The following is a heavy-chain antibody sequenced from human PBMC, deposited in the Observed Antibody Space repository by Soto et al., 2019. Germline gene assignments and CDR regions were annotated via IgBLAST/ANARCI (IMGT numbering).Heavy chain of an antibody. CDR2: INPNSGAT. CDR1: GYTFTGYY. J-gene: IGHJ6*02. D-gene: IGHD6-13*01. V-gene: IGHV1-2*02. Sequence: ASVKVSFKASGYTFTGYYMHWVRQAPGQGLEWMGWINPNSGATNYPQKFQGRVTMTRDTSISSAYMELSSLTSDDTAVYYCARDRYSSSWYDYYYGMDVWGQGTTVTVSS. CDR3: ARDRYSSSWYDYYYGMDV.